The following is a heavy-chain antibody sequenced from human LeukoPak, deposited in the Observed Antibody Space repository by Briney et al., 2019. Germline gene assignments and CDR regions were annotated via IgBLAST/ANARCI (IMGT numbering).Heavy chain of an antibody. CDR3: VKDGSGGMQLWLHFDH. Sequence: PGGSLRLSCSASGFTFSSYAMHWVRQAPGKGLEYVSGISSNGGSTYYADAVKGRFTISRDNSKNTLYLQMSSLRAEDTAVYYCVKDGSGGMQLWLHFDHWGQGTLVTVSA. V-gene: IGHV3-64D*06. CDR2: ISSNGGST. D-gene: IGHD5-18*01. J-gene: IGHJ5*02. CDR1: GFTFSSYA.